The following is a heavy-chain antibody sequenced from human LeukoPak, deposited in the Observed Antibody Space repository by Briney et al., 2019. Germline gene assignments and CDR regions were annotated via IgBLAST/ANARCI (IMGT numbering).Heavy chain of an antibody. V-gene: IGHV1-2*02. CDR3: ARDRLWFGDPRFDY. Sequence: ASVKVSCKASGYTFTGYYMHWVRQAPGQGLEWMGWINPNSGGTNYAQKFQGRVTMTRDTSISTAYMELSRLRSDDTAVYYCARDRLWFGDPRFDYWGQGTLVTVSS. CDR2: INPNSGGT. D-gene: IGHD3-10*01. J-gene: IGHJ4*02. CDR1: GYTFTGYY.